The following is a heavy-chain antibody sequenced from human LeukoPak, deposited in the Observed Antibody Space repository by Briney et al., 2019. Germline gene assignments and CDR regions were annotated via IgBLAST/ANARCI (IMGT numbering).Heavy chain of an antibody. CDR1: GGSFSSTSYY. J-gene: IGHJ4*02. CDR3: ARGVDVTAAAPFDY. D-gene: IGHD6-13*01. V-gene: IGHV4-39*01. CDR2: IYHTGST. Sequence: PSETLSLTCSVSGGSFSSTSYYWGWIRQPPGKGLEWIANIYHTGSTYYNPSLKSRVIISVDTSANQFSLKLNPVTAADTAVYYCARGVDVTAAAPFDYWGQGTLVTVSS.